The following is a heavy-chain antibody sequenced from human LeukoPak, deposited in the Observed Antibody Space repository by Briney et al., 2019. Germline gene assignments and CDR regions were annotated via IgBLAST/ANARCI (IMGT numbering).Heavy chain of an antibody. J-gene: IGHJ6*02. CDR2: ISGSGGST. CDR3: ASGPDVLYYGSGRNYYGMDV. V-gene: IGHV3-23*01. D-gene: IGHD3-10*01. CDR1: GFTFSSYA. Sequence: GGSLRLSCAASGFTFSSYAMSWVRQAPGKGLEWVSAISGSGGSTYYADSVKGRFTISRDNSKNTLYLQMNSLRAEDTAVYYCASGPDVLYYGSGRNYYGMDVWGQGTTVTVSS.